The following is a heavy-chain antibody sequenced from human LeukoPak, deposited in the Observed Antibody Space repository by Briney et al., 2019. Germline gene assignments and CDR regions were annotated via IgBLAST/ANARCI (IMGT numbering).Heavy chain of an antibody. CDR1: GFTFSDAW. V-gene: IGHV3-15*01. Sequence: GGSLRLSCAASGFTFSDAWMTWVRQAPGKGLEWIARMKSKSNGGTIDYAAPVKGRFTISRDDSKDTLYLQMNSLKIEDAAVYYCTTVGSSWNFDYWGQGTLVTVSS. CDR3: TTVGSSWNFDY. CDR2: MKSKSNGGTI. J-gene: IGHJ4*02. D-gene: IGHD6-13*01.